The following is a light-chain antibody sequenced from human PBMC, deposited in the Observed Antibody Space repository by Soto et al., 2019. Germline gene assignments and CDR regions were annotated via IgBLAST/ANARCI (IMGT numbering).Light chain of an antibody. CDR1: SSDVGGYNY. V-gene: IGLV2-14*01. CDR2: EVS. J-gene: IGLJ2*01. Sequence: QSALTQPASVSGSPGQSITISCTGTSSDVGGYNYVSWYQLHPGKAPKLMIYEVSNRPSGVSNRFSGSKSGNTASLTISGLQAEDEADYYCSSYTSSNVVFGGGTKLTVL. CDR3: SSYTSSNVV.